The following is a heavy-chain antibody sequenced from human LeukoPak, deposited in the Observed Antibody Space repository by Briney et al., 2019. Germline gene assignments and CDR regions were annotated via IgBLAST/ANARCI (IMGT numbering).Heavy chain of an antibody. CDR3: ARDQALLTYYYGSGSFYYYYMDV. J-gene: IGHJ6*03. CDR2: ISYDGSNK. V-gene: IGHV3-30*03. Sequence: SGRSLRLSCAASGFTFSSYGMHWVRQAPGKGPEWVAVISYDGSNKYYADSVKGRFTISRDNSKNTLYLQMNSLRAEDTAVYYCARDQALLTYYYGSGSFYYYYMDVWGKGTTVTISS. CDR1: GFTFSSYG. D-gene: IGHD3-10*01.